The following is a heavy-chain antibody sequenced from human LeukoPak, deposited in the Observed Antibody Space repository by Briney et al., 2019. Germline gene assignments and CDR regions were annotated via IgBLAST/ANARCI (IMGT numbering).Heavy chain of an antibody. D-gene: IGHD3-10*01. V-gene: IGHV4-59*01. CDR2: IYYSGST. CDR1: GDSISSNY. CDR3: ARANYGSGSYPPDF. J-gene: IGHJ4*02. Sequence: PSETLSLTCTVSGDSISSNYWSWIRQPPGKGLEWIGCIYYSGSTNYNPSLKSRVTISVDTSKNQFSLKLTSVTAADTAVYYCARANYGSGSYPPDFWGQGTLVTVSS.